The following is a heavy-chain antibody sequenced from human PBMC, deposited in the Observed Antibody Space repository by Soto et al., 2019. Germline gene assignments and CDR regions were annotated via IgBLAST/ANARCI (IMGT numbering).Heavy chain of an antibody. CDR2: ITSSSSTL. CDR1: GFTFSSYS. Sequence: GSLRLSCAASGFTFSSYSMSWVRQAPGKGLEWVSYITSSSSTLYYADSVEGRFTISRDNAKNSLYLQMNSLRDEDTAVYYCARVYYYDSSALFDPWGQGTLVTVSS. J-gene: IGHJ5*02. CDR3: ARVYYYDSSALFDP. D-gene: IGHD3-22*01. V-gene: IGHV3-48*02.